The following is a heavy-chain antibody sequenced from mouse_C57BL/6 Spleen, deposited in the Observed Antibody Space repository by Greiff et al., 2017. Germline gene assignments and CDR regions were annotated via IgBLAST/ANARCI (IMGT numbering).Heavy chain of an antibody. CDR1: GYTFTSYW. CDR2: IDPSDSYT. Sequence: VQLQQPGAELVMPGASVKLSCKASGYTFTSYWMHWVKQRPGQGLEWIGEIDPSDSYTNYNQKFKGKSTLTVDKSSSTAYMQLSSLTSEDSAVYYCARLAAQATMDYWGQGTSVTVSS. CDR3: ARLAAQATMDY. J-gene: IGHJ4*01. D-gene: IGHD3-2*02. V-gene: IGHV1-69*01.